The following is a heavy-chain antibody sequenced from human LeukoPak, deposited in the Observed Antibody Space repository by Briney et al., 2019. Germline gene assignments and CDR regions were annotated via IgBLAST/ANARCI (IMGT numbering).Heavy chain of an antibody. CDR3: ATDDYRGLGY. CDR1: GITFRNYW. CDR2: IIQDGTGT. J-gene: IGHJ4*02. Sequence: GGSLRLSCAASGITFRNYWMHWVRQTPGRGLVWVSHIIQDGTGTFYADSVKGRFTISRDNAKNTLYLQMNNLRAEDTAVYYCATDDYRGLGYWGQGTLLTVSS. V-gene: IGHV3-74*01. D-gene: IGHD3-16*01.